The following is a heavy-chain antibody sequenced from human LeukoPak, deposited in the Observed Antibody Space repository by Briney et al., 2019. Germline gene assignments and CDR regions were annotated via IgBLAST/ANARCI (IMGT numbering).Heavy chain of an antibody. V-gene: IGHV4-30-4*01. CDR1: GGSISSGDYY. CDR2: IYYSGSA. CDR3: AREDIVLTIVDY. Sequence: NPSETLSLTCTVSGGSISSGDYYWSWIRQPPGKGLEWIGYIYYSGSAYYNPSLKSRLTISVDTSKNQFSLKLSSVTAADTAVYCCAREDIVLTIVDYWGQGTLVTVSS. J-gene: IGHJ4*02. D-gene: IGHD5-12*01.